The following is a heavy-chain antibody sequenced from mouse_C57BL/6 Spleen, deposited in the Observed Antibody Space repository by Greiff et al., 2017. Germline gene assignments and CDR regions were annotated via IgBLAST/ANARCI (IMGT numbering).Heavy chain of an antibody. CDR1: GFTFSSYA. CDR3: ARDGAYGNYFAY. J-gene: IGHJ3*01. V-gene: IGHV5-4*01. D-gene: IGHD2-1*01. Sequence: DVMLVESGGGLVKPGGSLKLSCAASGFTFSSYAMSWVRQTPEKRLEWVATISDGGSYTYYPDNVKGRFTISRDNAKNNLYLQMSHLKSEDTAMYYCARDGAYGNYFAYWGQGTLVTVSA. CDR2: ISDGGSYT.